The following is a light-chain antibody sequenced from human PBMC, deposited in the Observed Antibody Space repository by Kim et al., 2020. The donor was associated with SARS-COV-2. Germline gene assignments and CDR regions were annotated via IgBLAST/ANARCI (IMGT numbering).Light chain of an antibody. CDR3: MQGTHWPFT. J-gene: IGKJ3*01. CDR1: QGLVYSDGNIY. CDR2: KVS. Sequence: PASISCKSSQGLVYSDGNIYLNWFHQRPGQSPRRLIYKVSNRDSGVPDRFSSSGSGTDFTLHISRVEAEDVGIFYCMQGTHWPFTFGPGTKVDIK. V-gene: IGKV2-30*01.